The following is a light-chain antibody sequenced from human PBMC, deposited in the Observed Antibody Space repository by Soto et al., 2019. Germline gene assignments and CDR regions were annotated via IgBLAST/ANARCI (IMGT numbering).Light chain of an antibody. CDR3: SPYTSSSTYV. J-gene: IGLJ1*01. V-gene: IGLV2-14*01. CDR1: SSDVGGYNY. CDR2: EVS. Sequence: QSVMAQPASVSGSPGQSITISCTGTSSDVGGYNYVSWYQQHPGKAPKLMIYEVSNRPSGVSNRFSGSKSGNTASLTISGLQAEDEADYYCSPYTSSSTYVFGTWTKVTVL.